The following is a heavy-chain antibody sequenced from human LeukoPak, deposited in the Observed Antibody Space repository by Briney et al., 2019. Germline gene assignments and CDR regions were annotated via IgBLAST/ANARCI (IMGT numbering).Heavy chain of an antibody. CDR2: INPSGGST. CDR3: ARAVSLRYFDWLPGY. Sequence: ASVKVSCKASGYTFTSYYMHWVRQAPGQGLEWMGIINPSGGSTSYAQKFQGRVTMTRDTSTSTVYMELSSLRSEDTAVYYCARAVSLRYFDWLPGYWGQGTLVTVSS. V-gene: IGHV1-46*01. J-gene: IGHJ4*02. CDR1: GYTFTSYY. D-gene: IGHD3-9*01.